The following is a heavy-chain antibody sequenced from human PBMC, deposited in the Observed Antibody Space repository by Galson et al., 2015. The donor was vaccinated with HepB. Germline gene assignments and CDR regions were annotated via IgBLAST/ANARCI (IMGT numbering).Heavy chain of an antibody. D-gene: IGHD1-26*01. CDR1: GFTFSSYA. J-gene: IGHJ4*02. V-gene: IGHV3-23*01. CDR3: ARREWRSGSTTIDY. CDR2: ISGSGDAT. Sequence: SLRLSCAASGFTFSSYAMSWVRQAPGEGLEWVSSISGSGDATYYADSVKGRFTMSRDNSKNTVYLQMNSLRAEDTALYYCARREWRSGSTTIDYWGQGTLVTVSS.